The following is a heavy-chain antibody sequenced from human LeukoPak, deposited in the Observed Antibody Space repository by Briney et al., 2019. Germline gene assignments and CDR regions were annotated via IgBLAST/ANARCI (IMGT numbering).Heavy chain of an antibody. CDR2: ISTTGGST. Sequence: GGTLRLSCAASGFTFSSYGMSWVRQAPGKGLEWVSAISTTGGSTYYADSVKGRFTISRDNAKNSLYLEMNSLRGDDTAVYYCAGGDAFDIWGQGTMVTVSS. CDR1: GFTFSSYG. J-gene: IGHJ3*02. V-gene: IGHV3-23*01. CDR3: AGGDAFDI.